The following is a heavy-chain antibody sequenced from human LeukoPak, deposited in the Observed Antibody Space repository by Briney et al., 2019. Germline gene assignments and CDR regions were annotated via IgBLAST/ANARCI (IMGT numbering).Heavy chain of an antibody. CDR3: ARQFYYDSGGSHY. Sequence: PSETLSLTCTVSGGSMDTFYWSFIRQSAGTGLEWLGRIHTSGTTWYNASLKSRVTLSVDASKNQFSLRLSSVTAADTAVYYCARQFYYDSGGSHYWGQGTLVTVSS. CDR2: IHTSGTT. V-gene: IGHV4-4*07. J-gene: IGHJ4*02. D-gene: IGHD3-22*01. CDR1: GGSMDTFY.